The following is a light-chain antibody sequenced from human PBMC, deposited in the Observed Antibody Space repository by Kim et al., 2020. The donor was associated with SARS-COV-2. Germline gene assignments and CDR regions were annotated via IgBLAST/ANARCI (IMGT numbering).Light chain of an antibody. Sequence: EIVMTQSPATLSVSPGEGVTLSCRASQSVRTNLAWYQQKPGQAPRLLIYGASTRATGIPARFSGSGSGTEFTLTISSLQSEDVGVYHCHQYNDWWTFGQGTKVEIK. J-gene: IGKJ1*01. V-gene: IGKV3-15*01. CDR2: GAS. CDR1: QSVRTN. CDR3: HQYNDWWT.